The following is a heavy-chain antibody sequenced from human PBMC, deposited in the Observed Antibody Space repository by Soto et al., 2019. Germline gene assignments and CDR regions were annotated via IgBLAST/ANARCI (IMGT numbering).Heavy chain of an antibody. D-gene: IGHD3-3*01. V-gene: IGHV1-18*04. CDR3: AKDKMIDDFGVGSLDF. CDR2: ISGYNGKT. CDR1: GYTFRSFG. Sequence: QVHLVQSGPEVKKPGASVKVSCKASGYTFRSFGVSWVRQSPGQGPEWMGWISGYNGKTKYAQKVQGRVTMTSDTTTSTAYMDLRSLRSDDAAVYYCAKDKMIDDFGVGSLDFCGQGTVVTVSA. J-gene: IGHJ4*02.